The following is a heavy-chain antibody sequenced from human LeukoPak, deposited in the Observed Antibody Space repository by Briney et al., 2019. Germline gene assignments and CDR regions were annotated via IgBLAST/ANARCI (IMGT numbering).Heavy chain of an antibody. CDR3: ARESYDYVWGSYRYTTDYYYYMDV. CDR1: GFTFSSYS. CDR2: ISSSSSTI. J-gene: IGHJ6*03. D-gene: IGHD3-16*02. V-gene: IGHV3-48*01. Sequence: GSLLLSCASSGFTFSSYSMNWVRQAPGKGLEWVSYISSSSSTIYYADSVKGRFTISRDNAKNSLYLQMNSLRAEDTAVHYCARESYDYVWGSYRYTTDYYYYMDVWGKGTTVTVSS.